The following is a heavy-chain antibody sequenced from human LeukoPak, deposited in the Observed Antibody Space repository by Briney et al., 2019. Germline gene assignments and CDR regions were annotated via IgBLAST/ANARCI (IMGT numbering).Heavy chain of an antibody. V-gene: IGHV1-2*02. D-gene: IGHD1-14*01. J-gene: IGHJ4*02. CDR2: INPNSGGT. CDR1: GYTFTGYY. Sequence: ASVKVSCKASGYTFTGYYMHWVRQAPGQGLEWMGWINPNSGGTNYAQKFQGRVTMTRDTSISTAYMELSRLRSDDTAVYYCARVRGVWEPKPARTTYYFDYWGQGTLVTVSS. CDR3: ARVRGVWEPKPARTTYYFDY.